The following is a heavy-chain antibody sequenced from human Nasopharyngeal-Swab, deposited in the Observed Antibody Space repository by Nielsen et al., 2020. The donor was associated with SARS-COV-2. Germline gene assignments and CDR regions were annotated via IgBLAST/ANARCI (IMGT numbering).Heavy chain of an antibody. CDR1: GFTFSSYE. CDR3: ARDKPGITIFGVVIGPFDY. Sequence: GESLKISCAASGFTFSSYEMNLVRQAPGKGLEGVSYISSSGRTIYYADSVKGRFTISRDNAKNSLYLQMNSLRAEDTAVYYCARDKPGITIFGVVIGPFDYWGQGTLVTVSS. CDR2: ISSSGRTI. D-gene: IGHD3-3*01. J-gene: IGHJ4*02. V-gene: IGHV3-48*03.